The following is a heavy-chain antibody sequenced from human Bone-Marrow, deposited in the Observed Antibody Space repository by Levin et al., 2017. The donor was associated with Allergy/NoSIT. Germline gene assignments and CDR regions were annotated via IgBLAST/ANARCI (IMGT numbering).Heavy chain of an antibody. CDR2: ISAYNGNT. CDR1: GYTFNTSG. D-gene: IGHD2-21*02. J-gene: IGHJ4*02. V-gene: IGHV1-18*01. Sequence: ASVKVSCKASGYTFNTSGISWVRQAPGQGLEWLGWISAYNGNTDRAQKFQDRLTMTIDTSTSTAYMELRTLRSDDTAVYYCARVPWGHGDLNYWGQGTLVTVSS. CDR3: ARVPWGHGDLNY.